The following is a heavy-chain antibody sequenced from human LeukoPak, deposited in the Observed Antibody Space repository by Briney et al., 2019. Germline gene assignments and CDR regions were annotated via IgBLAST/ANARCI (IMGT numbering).Heavy chain of an antibody. V-gene: IGHV1-2*02. CDR2: INPNNGGT. D-gene: IGHD3-10*01. CDR3: ARKYFYGSAIDY. CDR1: GYTFTGYY. J-gene: IGHJ4*02. Sequence: ASVKVSCKASGYTFTGYYINWVRQAPGQGLEWMGWINPNNGGTNYAQKFQGRVTMTRDTSITTAYMELSRLRSDDTAVYYCARKYFYGSAIDYWGQGTLVTVSS.